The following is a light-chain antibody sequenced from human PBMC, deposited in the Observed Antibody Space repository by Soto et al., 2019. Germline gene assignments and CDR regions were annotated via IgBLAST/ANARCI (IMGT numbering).Light chain of an antibody. CDR1: QSISTTY. Sequence: EIVLTQSPGTLSLSPEEEATLSCRASQSISTTYLAWYQQKPGQAPRLLIYGASSRATGIPDRFSGSGSETDFTLTISRLEPEDFAVYYCQQYGSSSWTFGQGTKV. CDR2: GAS. J-gene: IGKJ1*01. CDR3: QQYGSSSWT. V-gene: IGKV3-20*01.